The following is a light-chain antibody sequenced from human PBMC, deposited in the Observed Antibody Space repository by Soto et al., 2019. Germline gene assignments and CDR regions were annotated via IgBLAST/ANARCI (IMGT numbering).Light chain of an antibody. CDR3: QQYHSYSAT. V-gene: IGKV1-5*01. Sequence: DIQMTQYPSTLSASVVARVTITCRASQSISIWLAWYQQKPGKAPKLLIYDASSLKSGVPSRFSGNGPGTEFTLTIISLQPYDVGTYCCQQYHSYSATSGLGTKVEIK. CDR2: DAS. J-gene: IGKJ1*01. CDR1: QSISIW.